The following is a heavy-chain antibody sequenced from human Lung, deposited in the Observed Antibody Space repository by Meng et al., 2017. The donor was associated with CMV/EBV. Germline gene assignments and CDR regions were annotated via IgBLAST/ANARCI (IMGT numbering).Heavy chain of an antibody. CDR1: GYSFSTYW. CDR2: IHPSDSET. V-gene: IGHV5-51*01. J-gene: IGHJ4*02. Sequence: GASLKISCKGSGYSFSTYWIAWVRQMPGKGLEWMGVIHPSDSETTYSPSFEGQVTISADKSISTVYLHWSYLKASDTGMYYCASGAGDYWGQGTLVTVSS. CDR3: ASGAGDY. D-gene: IGHD1-26*01.